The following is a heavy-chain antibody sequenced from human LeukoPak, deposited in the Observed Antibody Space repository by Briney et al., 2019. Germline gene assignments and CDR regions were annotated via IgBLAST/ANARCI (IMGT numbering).Heavy chain of an antibody. V-gene: IGHV3-30*04. CDR1: GFTFSSYA. CDR3: ARDIRGLIDY. Sequence: GGSLRLSCAASGFTFSSYAMHWVRQAPGKGLEWVAVISYDGSNKYYADSVKGRFTISRDNAKNSLYLQMNSLRAEDTAVYYCARDIRGLIDYWGQGTLVTVSS. CDR2: ISYDGSNK. J-gene: IGHJ4*02. D-gene: IGHD3-10*01.